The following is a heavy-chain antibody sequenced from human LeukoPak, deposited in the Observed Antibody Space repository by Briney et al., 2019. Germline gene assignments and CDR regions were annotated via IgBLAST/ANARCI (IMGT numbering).Heavy chain of an antibody. CDR2: INHNGNVN. J-gene: IGHJ4*02. CDR1: GFTFSSYW. Sequence: GGSLRLSCAASGFTFSSYWMNWARQAPGKGLEWVASINHNGNVNYYVDSVKGRFTISRDNAKNSLYLQMSNLRAEDTAVYYCARHENDFWSGYYDYWGQGTLVTVSS. D-gene: IGHD3-3*01. V-gene: IGHV3-7*03. CDR3: ARHENDFWSGYYDY.